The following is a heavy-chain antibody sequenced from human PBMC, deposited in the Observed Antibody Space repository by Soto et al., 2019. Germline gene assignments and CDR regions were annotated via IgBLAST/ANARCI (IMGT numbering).Heavy chain of an antibody. CDR3: ARKPIYHFFAGYYSVDY. CDR2: INHSGTT. Sequence: QVQLRQWGAGLLKPSETLSLTCAVFGGSFSDYYWTWIRQPPGKGLEWIGEINHSGTTSYNPSLKSRLTILVDTSNNPFSLKLSSVTAADPAVYYCARKPIYHFFAGYYSVDYWGQGTLVTVSS. CDR1: GGSFSDYY. V-gene: IGHV4-34*01. D-gene: IGHD3-9*01. J-gene: IGHJ4*02.